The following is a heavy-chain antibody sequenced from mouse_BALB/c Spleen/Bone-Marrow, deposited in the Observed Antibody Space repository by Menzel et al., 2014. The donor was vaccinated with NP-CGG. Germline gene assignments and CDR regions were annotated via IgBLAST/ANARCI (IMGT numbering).Heavy chain of an antibody. CDR3: TIVAY. J-gene: IGHJ3*01. CDR2: IDPETGGT. V-gene: IGHV1-15*01. Sequence: VKLVESEAELVRPGASVTLSCKASGYTFTAYEMFWVKQTPVHGLEWIGAIDPETGGTAYNQKFKGKATLIADKSSSTAYMELRSLTSEDSAVYYCTIVAYWGQGTLVTVSA. CDR1: GYTFTAYE.